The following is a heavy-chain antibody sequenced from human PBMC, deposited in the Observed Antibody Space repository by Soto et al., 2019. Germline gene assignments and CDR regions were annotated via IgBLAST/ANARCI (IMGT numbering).Heavy chain of an antibody. Sequence: EVQLVESGGGLVQPGGSLRLSCVVSGFPFGSYSMHWVRQAPGKGLEWVSAISGSGGSTYYADSVKGRFTISRDNSKNTLYLQMNSLRAEDTAVYYCAKDIVLMVYAIPYYFDYWGQGTLVTVSS. D-gene: IGHD2-8*01. J-gene: IGHJ4*02. CDR1: GFPFGSYS. V-gene: IGHV3-23*04. CDR2: ISGSGGST. CDR3: AKDIVLMVYAIPYYFDY.